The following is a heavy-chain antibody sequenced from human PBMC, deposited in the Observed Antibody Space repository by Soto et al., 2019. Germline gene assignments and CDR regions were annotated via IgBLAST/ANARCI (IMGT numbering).Heavy chain of an antibody. J-gene: IGHJ3*02. Sequence: GGSLRLSCAASGFTVSSNYMSWVRQAPGKGLEWVSVIYSGGSTYYADSVKGRFTISRDNSKNTLYLQMNSLRAEDTAVYYCARDGVKVTGTFDIWGQGTMVTVSS. V-gene: IGHV3-66*02. CDR1: GFTVSSNY. D-gene: IGHD1-20*01. CDR3: ARDGVKVTGTFDI. CDR2: IYSGGST.